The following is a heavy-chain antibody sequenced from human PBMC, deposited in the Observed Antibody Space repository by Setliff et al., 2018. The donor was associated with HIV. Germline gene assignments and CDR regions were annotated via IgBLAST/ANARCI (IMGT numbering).Heavy chain of an antibody. V-gene: IGHV4-61*02. J-gene: IGHJ3*02. D-gene: IGHD3-10*01. CDR3: ARIIMPRGSAFDI. Sequence: SETLSLTCTVSGGSISSGSYYWSWIRQPAGKGLQWIGRIYTSGSTNYNPSLKSRVTISVDTSKNQFSLKLNSVTAADTAVYYCARIIMPRGSAFDIWGQGTMVTVSS. CDR2: IYTSGST. CDR1: GGSISSGSYY.